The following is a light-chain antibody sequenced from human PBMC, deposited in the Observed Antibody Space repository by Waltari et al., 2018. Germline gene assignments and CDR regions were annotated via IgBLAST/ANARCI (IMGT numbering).Light chain of an antibody. CDR1: SGSVSSNSH. CDR2: HTN. J-gene: IGLJ1*01. V-gene: IGLV8-61*01. CDR3: LLFMGGGVYV. Sequence: QTVVTQEPSFSVSPGGTVTLTCGLSSGSVSSNSHPSWYQQTPGQAPRTLIYHTNTRLSGVTDRFSGSILGNKAALTITGAQADDESDYYCLLFMGGGVYVFGTGTKVTVL.